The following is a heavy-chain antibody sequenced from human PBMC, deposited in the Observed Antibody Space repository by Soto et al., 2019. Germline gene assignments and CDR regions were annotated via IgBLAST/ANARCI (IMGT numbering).Heavy chain of an antibody. CDR3: ARVDQPPNLVDP. CDR2: IYYSGST. V-gene: IGHV4-31*03. D-gene: IGHD2-2*01. Sequence: SETLSLTCTVSGGSISSGGYYWSWIRQHPGKGLEWIGYIYYSGSTYYNPSLKSRVTISVDTSKNQFSLKLSSVTAADTAVYYCARVDQPPNLVDPWGQGTLVTVSS. J-gene: IGHJ5*02. CDR1: GGSISSGGYY.